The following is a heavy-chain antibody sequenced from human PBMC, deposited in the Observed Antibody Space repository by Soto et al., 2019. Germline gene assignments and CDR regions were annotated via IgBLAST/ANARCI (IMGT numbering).Heavy chain of an antibody. D-gene: IGHD1-26*01. Sequence: ASVKVSCKASGYSFTSLDINWVRQTAGQGLEWMGWMEPSTGRTGYAQKFQGRVTMTRDTSINTAYMEMTTLTSDDTAFYYCARGVSAGVDYWGQGTLVTVSS. CDR3: ARGVSAGVDY. CDR1: GYSFTSLD. J-gene: IGHJ4*02. CDR2: MEPSTGRT. V-gene: IGHV1-8*01.